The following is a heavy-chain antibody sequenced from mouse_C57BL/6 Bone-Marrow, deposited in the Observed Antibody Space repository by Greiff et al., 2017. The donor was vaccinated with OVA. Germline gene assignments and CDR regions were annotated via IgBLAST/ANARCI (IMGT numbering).Heavy chain of an antibody. Sequence: EVKVEESGGGLVKPGGSLKLSCAASGFTFSSYAMSWVRQTPEKRLEWVATISDGGSYTYYPDNVKGRFTISRDNAKNNLYLQMSHLKSEDTAMYYCAREDSPHITTVVRTYYAMDYWGQGTSVTVSS. V-gene: IGHV5-4*01. CDR3: AREDSPHITTVVRTYYAMDY. CDR1: GFTFSSYA. CDR2: ISDGGSYT. D-gene: IGHD1-1*01. J-gene: IGHJ4*01.